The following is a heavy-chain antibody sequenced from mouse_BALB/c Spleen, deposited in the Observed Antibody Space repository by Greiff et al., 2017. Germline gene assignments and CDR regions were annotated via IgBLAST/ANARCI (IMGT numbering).Heavy chain of an antibody. CDR1: GFSLTSYG. Sequence: VKLEESGPGLVAPSQSLSITCTVSGFSLTSYGVHWVRQPPGKGLEWLGVIWAGGSTNYNSALMSRLSISKDNSKSQVFLKMNSLQTDDTAMYYCARYRYDEGFAYWGQGTLVTVSA. D-gene: IGHD2-14*01. CDR2: IWAGGST. CDR3: ARYRYDEGFAY. V-gene: IGHV2-9*02. J-gene: IGHJ3*01.